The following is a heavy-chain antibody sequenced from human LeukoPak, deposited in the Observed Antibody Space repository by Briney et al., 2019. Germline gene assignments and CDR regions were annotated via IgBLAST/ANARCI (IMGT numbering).Heavy chain of an antibody. Sequence: ASVTVSCKASGYTFTSYDINWVRQAPGQGVEWMGWMNPNSGNTGYAQKFQGRVTITRNTSISTAYMELSSVRSEDSAVYYCARGRTPYPKKRSGWYEYFDYWGQGTLVTVSS. J-gene: IGHJ4*02. CDR3: ARGRTPYPKKRSGWYEYFDY. D-gene: IGHD6-19*01. CDR1: GYTFTSYD. V-gene: IGHV1-8*01. CDR2: MNPNSGNT.